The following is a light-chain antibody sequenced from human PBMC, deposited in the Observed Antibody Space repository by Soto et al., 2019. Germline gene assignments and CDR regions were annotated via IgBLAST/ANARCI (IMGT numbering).Light chain of an antibody. Sequence: QSALTQPASVSGSPGQSITISCTGTSSDVGASNYVSWYQQHPGEAPKLMISDVTDRPSGVSYRFSGSKSGSTASLTISGLQAEDEADYFCSSYTPSSTVVFGGGTKVTVL. CDR1: SSDVGASNY. CDR2: DVT. CDR3: SSYTPSSTVV. J-gene: IGLJ2*01. V-gene: IGLV2-14*03.